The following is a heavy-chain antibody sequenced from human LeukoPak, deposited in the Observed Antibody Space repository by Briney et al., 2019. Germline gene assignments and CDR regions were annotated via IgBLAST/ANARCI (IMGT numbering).Heavy chain of an antibody. V-gene: IGHV4-30-4*08. CDR3: ARWTGTTGGIDY. Sequence: SETLSLTCTVSGGSISSGDYYWSWIRQPPGKGLDWIGYIYYSGSTYYNPSFKSQVTISVDTSKNQFSLKLSSVTAADTAVYYWARWTGTTGGIDYWGQGTLVTVSS. D-gene: IGHD1-1*01. J-gene: IGHJ4*02. CDR2: IYYSGST. CDR1: GGSISSGDYY.